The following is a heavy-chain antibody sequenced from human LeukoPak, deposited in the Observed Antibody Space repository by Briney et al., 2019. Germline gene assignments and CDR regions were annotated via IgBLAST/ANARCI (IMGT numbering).Heavy chain of an antibody. V-gene: IGHV4-59*01. CDR2: IYYSGSI. J-gene: IGHJ6*03. CDR3: ARYAAPPYYYYYYMDV. Sequence: SETLSLTCTVSGGSISSYYWSWIRQPPGKGLEWIGYIYYSGSINYNPSLKSRVTISVDTSKNQFSLKLSSVTAADTAVYYCARYAAPPYYYYYYMDVWGKGTTVTVSS. CDR1: GGSISSYY.